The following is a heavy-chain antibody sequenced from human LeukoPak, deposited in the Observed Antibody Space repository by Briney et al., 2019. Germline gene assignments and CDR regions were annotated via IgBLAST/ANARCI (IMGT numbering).Heavy chain of an antibody. Sequence: GASVKVSCKASGGTFSSYAISWVRQAPGQGLEWMGGIIPIFGTANYAQKFQGRVTITADESTSTAYMELSSLRSEDTAVYYCARMGGGIVVVPAAILFDYWGQGTLVTVSS. D-gene: IGHD2-2*02. CDR2: IIPIFGTA. V-gene: IGHV1-69*13. CDR1: GGTFSSYA. J-gene: IGHJ4*02. CDR3: ARMGGGIVVVPAAILFDY.